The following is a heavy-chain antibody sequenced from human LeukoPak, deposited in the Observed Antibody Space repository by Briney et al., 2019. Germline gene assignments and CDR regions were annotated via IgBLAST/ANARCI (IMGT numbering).Heavy chain of an antibody. V-gene: IGHV4-39*07. Sequence: SETLSLTCTVSGGSISSSSYYWGWIRQPPGKGLEWIGSIYYSGSTNYNPSLKSRVTISVDTSKNQFSLKLSSVTAADTAVYYCARGPESYYYMDVWGKGTTVTVSS. CDR3: ARGPESYYYMDV. CDR2: IYYSGST. CDR1: GGSISSSSYY. J-gene: IGHJ6*03.